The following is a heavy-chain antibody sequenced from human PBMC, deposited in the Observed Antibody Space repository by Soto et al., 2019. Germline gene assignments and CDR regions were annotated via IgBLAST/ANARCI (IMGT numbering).Heavy chain of an antibody. D-gene: IGHD5-18*01. CDR2: IYYSGST. CDR3: ARAVGYTPGFDY. V-gene: IGHV4-61*01. J-gene: IGHJ4*02. Sequence: SETLSLTCTVSGGSVSSGSYYWSWIRQPPGKGLEWIGYIYYSGSTSYNPSLKSRVTISVDTSKNQFSLKLSSVTAADTAVYYCARAVGYTPGFDYWGPGTLVTVSS. CDR1: GGSVSSGSYY.